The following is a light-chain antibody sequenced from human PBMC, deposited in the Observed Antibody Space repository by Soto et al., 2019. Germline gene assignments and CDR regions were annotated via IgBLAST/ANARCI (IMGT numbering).Light chain of an antibody. V-gene: IGKV3-20*01. CDR1: QSVGSTY. CDR2: GAS. CDR3: KQFGSSPYT. Sequence: EIVLTQSPGTLSLLPGGRATLSCRASQSVGSTYLAWYQQKPGQAPRLLIYGASTRATGIPDRLSGNGSGTTFTLTISRLEPEDFAVYSCKQFGSSPYTFGQGTKLASK. J-gene: IGKJ2*01.